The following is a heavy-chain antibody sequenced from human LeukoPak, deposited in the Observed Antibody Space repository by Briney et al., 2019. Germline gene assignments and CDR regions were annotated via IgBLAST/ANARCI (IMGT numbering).Heavy chain of an antibody. V-gene: IGHV3-23*01. CDR2: ISGSGGST. Sequence: GSLRLSCAASGFTFSSYAMSWVRQAPGEGLEWVSAISGSGGSTYYADSVKGRFTISRDNSRNTLYLQMNSLRAEDTAVYYCAPRGIVGATTGWGQGTLVTVSS. CDR3: APRGIVGATTG. D-gene: IGHD1-26*01. J-gene: IGHJ4*02. CDR1: GFTFSSYA.